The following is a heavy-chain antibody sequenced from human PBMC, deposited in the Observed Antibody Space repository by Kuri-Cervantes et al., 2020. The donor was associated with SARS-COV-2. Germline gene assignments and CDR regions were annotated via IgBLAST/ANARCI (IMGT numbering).Heavy chain of an antibody. CDR1: GYSFTVYY. Sequence: ASVKVSCKSSGYSFTVYYMHWVRQVPGQGLEWMGWINPNNGATNYLQKFEGRVTMTRDTSINTAYMELSRLRFDDTAVYYCATIPGMWLGDWGQGTLVTVSS. J-gene: IGHJ4*02. D-gene: IGHD6-19*01. V-gene: IGHV1-2*02. CDR3: ATIPGMWLGD. CDR2: INPNNGAT.